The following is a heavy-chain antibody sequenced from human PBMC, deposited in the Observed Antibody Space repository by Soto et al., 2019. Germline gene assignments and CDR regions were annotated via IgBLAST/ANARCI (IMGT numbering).Heavy chain of an antibody. J-gene: IGHJ4*02. CDR3: ARHPRDDYNYGGSGIFDY. Sequence: QLQLQESGPGLVKPSETLSLTCSVSGGSISSRTFWWSWIRQPPGTGLEWIGGMYYSGSIHSSPSLKSRVALAVDTANNQLSLKLNSVYAADTAVYYCARHPRDDYNYGGSGIFDYWGQGTLVTVSS. D-gene: IGHD4-4*01. CDR2: MYYSGSI. CDR1: GGSISSRTFW. V-gene: IGHV4-39*01.